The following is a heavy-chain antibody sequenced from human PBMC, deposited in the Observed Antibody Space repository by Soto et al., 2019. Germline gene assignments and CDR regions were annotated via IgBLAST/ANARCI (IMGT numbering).Heavy chain of an antibody. CDR3: ARVEILAGYRRLLAV. CDR2: ISAYNGNT. D-gene: IGHD3-9*01. V-gene: IGHV1-18*01. Sequence: QVQLVQSGAEVKKPGASVKVSCKASGYTFTSYGISWVRQAPGQGLEWMGWISAYNGNTNYAQKLQGRVTRTTDTTTGAADREPRSLSSADTAVYYCARVEILAGYRRLLAVWGQGTAVVVSS. J-gene: IGHJ6*02. CDR1: GYTFTSYG.